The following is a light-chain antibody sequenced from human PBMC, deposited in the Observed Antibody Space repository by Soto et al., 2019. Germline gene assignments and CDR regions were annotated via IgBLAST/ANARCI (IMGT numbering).Light chain of an antibody. Sequence: VLTQSPATLSLSPGESATLSCRASQTVGNNLAWYQQKSGQAPRLLIYAASDRATGVPARFSGRMSGTDFTLTISSLEPEDFATYFCQQRSRWPRSTFGRGTKLE. CDR3: QQRSRWPRST. J-gene: IGKJ2*02. V-gene: IGKV3-11*01. CDR1: QTVGNN. CDR2: AAS.